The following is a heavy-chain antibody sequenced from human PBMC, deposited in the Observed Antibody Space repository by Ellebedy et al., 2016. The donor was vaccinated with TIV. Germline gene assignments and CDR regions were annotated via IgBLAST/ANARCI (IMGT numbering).Heavy chain of an antibody. D-gene: IGHD2-2*01. Sequence: GESLKISCAASGFTFSNYSMNWVRQAPGKGLEWVSSISSSSSYIYFADSVKGRFTISRDNAKNALYMQMNSLRAEDTAVYYCAREGALVVIPAPIGALHYGMDVWGQGTTVTVSS. V-gene: IGHV3-21*01. CDR2: ISSSSSYI. J-gene: IGHJ6*02. CDR1: GFTFSNYS. CDR3: AREGALVVIPAPIGALHYGMDV.